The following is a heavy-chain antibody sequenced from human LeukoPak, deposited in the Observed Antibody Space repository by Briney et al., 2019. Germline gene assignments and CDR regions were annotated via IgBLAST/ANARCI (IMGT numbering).Heavy chain of an antibody. CDR1: GFTFSSYA. J-gene: IGHJ5*02. CDR2: ISGSGGST. V-gene: IGHV3-23*01. D-gene: IGHD3-10*01. CDR3: AKTDYYGSGSYYIPPGDWFDP. Sequence: PGGSLRLSCAASGFTFSSYAMSWVRQAPGKGLEWVSAISGSGGSTYYADSVKGRFTISRDNSKNTLYLQMNSLRAEDTAVYYCAKTDYYGSGSYYIPPGDWFDPWGQGTLVTVSS.